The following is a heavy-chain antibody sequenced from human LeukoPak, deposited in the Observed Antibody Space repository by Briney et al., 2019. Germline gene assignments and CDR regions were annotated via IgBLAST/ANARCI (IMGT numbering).Heavy chain of an antibody. J-gene: IGHJ5*02. V-gene: IGHV4-39*01. D-gene: IGHD4-17*01. CDR2: IYYTGNT. CDR1: GGSISSSTYY. Sequence: SETLSLTCTVSGGSISSSTYYWGWIRQPPGQGLEWIASIYYTGNTYYNPSLKSRVTTSVDTSNTQFSLKLNSVTAADTAVYYCARRRLGETTTANWFDPWGPGTLVTVSS. CDR3: ARRRLGETTTANWFDP.